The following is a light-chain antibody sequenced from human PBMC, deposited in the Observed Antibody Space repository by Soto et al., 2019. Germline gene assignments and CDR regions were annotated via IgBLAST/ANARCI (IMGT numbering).Light chain of an antibody. J-gene: IGKJ1*01. CDR1: QSISNF. CDR2: AAS. Sequence: DIQMTQSPSSLSASVGDRVTNTCRASQSISNFLAWHQQKPGKVPKLLIYAASTFQSGVPSRFSGSGSGTDFTLTITSLQPEDVATYYCQKYNSAPWTFGQGTKVDIK. V-gene: IGKV1-27*01. CDR3: QKYNSAPWT.